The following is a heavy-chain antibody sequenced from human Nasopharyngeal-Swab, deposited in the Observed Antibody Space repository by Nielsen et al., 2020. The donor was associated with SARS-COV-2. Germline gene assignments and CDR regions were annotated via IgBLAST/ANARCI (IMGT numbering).Heavy chain of an antibody. V-gene: IGHV4-61*01. CDR1: GGSVSSGSYY. CDR3: ARVLKYDFWSGYYTGGDYYYMDV. D-gene: IGHD3-3*01. Sequence: SETLSLTCTVSGGSVSSGSYYWSWIRQPPGKGLEWLGYIYYSGSTNYNPSLKSRVTISVDTSKNQFSLKLSSVTAADTAVYYCARVLKYDFWSGYYTGGDYYYMDVWGKGTTVTVSS. J-gene: IGHJ6*03. CDR2: IYYSGST.